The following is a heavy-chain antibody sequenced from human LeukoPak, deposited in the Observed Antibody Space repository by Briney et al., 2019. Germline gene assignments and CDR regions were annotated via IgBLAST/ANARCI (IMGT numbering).Heavy chain of an antibody. V-gene: IGHV3-7*01. J-gene: IGHJ4*02. CDR1: GFIFTDSW. CDR3: ATGANLFQF. Sequence: GSLRLSCAASGFIFTDSWMSWVRQAPGKGLEWVANIRHDGSQTYYLDSVKGRFTISRDNAKNEVYLEMNNLRGADTAVYYCATGANLFQFWGQGTLVTVSS. CDR2: IRHDGSQT. D-gene: IGHD1-14*01.